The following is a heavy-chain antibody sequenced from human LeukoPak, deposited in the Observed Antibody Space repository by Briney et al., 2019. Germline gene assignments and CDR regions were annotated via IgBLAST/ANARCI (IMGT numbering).Heavy chain of an antibody. J-gene: IGHJ4*02. D-gene: IGHD1-26*01. Sequence: PGGSLRLSCVASGFIFSNSGMHWVRQAPAKGLEWVAITSYDGSSQFYADSVKGRFTISRDNAKNSLYLQMNSLRAEDTAVYYCARERSQGATTDYWGQGTLVTVSS. CDR3: ARERSQGATTDY. CDR2: TSYDGSSQ. V-gene: IGHV3-30-3*01. CDR1: GFIFSNSG.